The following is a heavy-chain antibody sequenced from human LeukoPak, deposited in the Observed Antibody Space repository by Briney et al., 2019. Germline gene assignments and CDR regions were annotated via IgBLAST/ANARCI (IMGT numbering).Heavy chain of an antibody. CDR3: ARDNNGPDY. CDR1: GFTFSTYW. CDR2: IKQDDSEI. D-gene: IGHD2-8*01. J-gene: IGHJ4*02. V-gene: IGHV3-7*01. Sequence: EGSLRLSCAASGFTFSTYWMTWVRQAPGKGLEWVANIKQDDSEIYYVDSVKGRFTISRDNAKNSPYLQMNSLRAEDTAVYYCARDNNGPDYWGQGTLVTVSS.